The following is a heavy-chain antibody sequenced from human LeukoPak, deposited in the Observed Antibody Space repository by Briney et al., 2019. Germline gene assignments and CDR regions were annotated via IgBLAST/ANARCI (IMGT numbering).Heavy chain of an antibody. CDR1: GFTFSSYA. Sequence: QTGGSLRLSCAASGFTFSSYAMHWVRQAPGKGLEWVAVISYDGSNKYYADSVKGRFTISRDNSKNTLYLQMNSLRAEDTAIYYCARARLHSSWSGGTFDYWGQGTLVTVSS. V-gene: IGHV3-30-3*01. D-gene: IGHD6-13*01. J-gene: IGHJ4*02. CDR3: ARARLHSSWSGGTFDY. CDR2: ISYDGSNK.